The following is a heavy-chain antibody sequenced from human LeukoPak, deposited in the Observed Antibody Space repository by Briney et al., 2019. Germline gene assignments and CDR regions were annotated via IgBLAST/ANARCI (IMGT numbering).Heavy chain of an antibody. CDR1: GYTFTSYA. D-gene: IGHD2-15*01. V-gene: IGHV7-4-1*02. CDR3: ARDYGLGYCSGGGCYSFDY. J-gene: IGHJ4*02. Sequence: ASVKVSCKASGYTFTSYAMNWVRQAPGQGLEWMGWINTNTGNPTYAQGFTGRFVFSLDTSVSTAYLQISSLKAEDTAVYYCARDYGLGYCSGGGCYSFDYWGQGTLVTVSS. CDR2: INTNTGNP.